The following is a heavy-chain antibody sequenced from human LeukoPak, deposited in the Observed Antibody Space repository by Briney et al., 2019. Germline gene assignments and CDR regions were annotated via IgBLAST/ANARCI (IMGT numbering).Heavy chain of an antibody. CDR1: GGSISSSSFF. Sequence: SETLSLTYTVSGGSISSSSFFWAWIRQPPGKGLEWIGTVSYSGTTNYSPSLKSRVTISVDTSKNQFSLRLTSVTAADTALYYCAKLTCSSTFCPLDYWGQGTLVTVSS. CDR2: VSYSGTT. V-gene: IGHV4-39*01. J-gene: IGHJ4*02. CDR3: AKLTCSSTFCPLDY. D-gene: IGHD2-2*01.